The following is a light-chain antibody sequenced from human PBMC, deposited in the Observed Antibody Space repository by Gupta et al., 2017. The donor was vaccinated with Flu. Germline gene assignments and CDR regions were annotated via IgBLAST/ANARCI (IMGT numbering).Light chain of an antibody. V-gene: IGLV1-47*01. J-gene: IGLJ3*02. Sequence: QSVLTQPPSASGTPGQRVTISCSGSSSNIGSNYVYWYQPLPGTAPKLLIYRNNQRPSGGTDQFSGSTSRTSASLAISGLRSEDEADYYCEGWDDSLSGTNWVFGGGTKLTVL. CDR2: RNN. CDR1: SSNIGSNY. CDR3: EGWDDSLSGTNWV.